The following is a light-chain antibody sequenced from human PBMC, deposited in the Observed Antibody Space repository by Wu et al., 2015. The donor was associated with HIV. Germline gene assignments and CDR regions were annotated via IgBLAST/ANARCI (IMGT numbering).Light chain of an antibody. CDR1: QSISNW. J-gene: IGKJ4*01. V-gene: IGKV1-5*03. CDR2: KAS. Sequence: DIQMTQSPSTLSASVGDRVTITCRASQSISNWLAWYQQKPGKAPKLLIYKASSLKSGVPSRFSGSGSGTEFTLTISSLQPDDFATYYCQQSLRPPLTFGGGTKVEIK. CDR3: QQSLRPPLT.